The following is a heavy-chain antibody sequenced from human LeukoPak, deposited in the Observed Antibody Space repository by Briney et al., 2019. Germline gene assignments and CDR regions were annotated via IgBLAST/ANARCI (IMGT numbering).Heavy chain of an antibody. Sequence: GGSLRLSCAASGFTFSSYAMSWVRQAPGKGLEWVSAISGSGGSTYYADSVKGRFTISRDNSKNTLYLQMNSLRAEDTAVYYCVKDLSYYGSGSYPNWFDPWGQGTLVTVSS. CDR1: GFTFSSYA. J-gene: IGHJ5*02. CDR2: ISGSGGST. D-gene: IGHD3-10*01. V-gene: IGHV3-23*01. CDR3: VKDLSYYGSGSYPNWFDP.